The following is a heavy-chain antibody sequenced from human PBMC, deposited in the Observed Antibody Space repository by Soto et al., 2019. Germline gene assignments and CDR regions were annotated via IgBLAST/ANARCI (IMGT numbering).Heavy chain of an antibody. Sequence: QMQLVQSGPEVKKPGTSVKVSCKASGFTFTSSAMQLVRQARGQRLEWIGWIVVGSGHTNYAQKFQERVTITRDMSTSTAYMELSSLRSEDTAVYYCAADSRYCSGGNCEDYWGQGTLVTVSS. D-gene: IGHD2-15*01. V-gene: IGHV1-58*02. CDR1: GFTFTSSA. CDR2: IVVGSGHT. CDR3: AADSRYCSGGNCEDY. J-gene: IGHJ4*02.